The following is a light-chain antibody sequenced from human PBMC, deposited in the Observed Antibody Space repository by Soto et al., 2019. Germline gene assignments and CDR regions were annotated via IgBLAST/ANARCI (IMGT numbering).Light chain of an antibody. V-gene: IGKV1-5*01. Sequence: DIQMTQSPSTLSAFVGDGVSITCRASQNISRWLAWYQQKPGKAPKLLIYDGSTLESGVPSRFSGSGSGTEFILTISSLQPDDFASFYCQEYSNGWRFGQGSKVAIK. CDR1: QNISRW. J-gene: IGKJ1*01. CDR2: DGS. CDR3: QEYSNGWR.